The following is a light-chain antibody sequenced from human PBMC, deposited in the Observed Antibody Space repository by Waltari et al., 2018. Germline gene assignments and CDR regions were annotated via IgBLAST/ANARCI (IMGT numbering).Light chain of an antibody. Sequence: DIVLTQSPLFLPVTPGEPATISCTSNESLLHSNENNYLDWYLQKPGQSPQLLLYLVSVRASGVPDRFRGSGSDTHFSLDISRVEAEDVGVYYCMQALQTPWTFGQGTKVEIK. CDR2: LVS. CDR3: MQALQTPWT. V-gene: IGKV2-28*01. CDR1: ESLLHSNENNY. J-gene: IGKJ1*01.